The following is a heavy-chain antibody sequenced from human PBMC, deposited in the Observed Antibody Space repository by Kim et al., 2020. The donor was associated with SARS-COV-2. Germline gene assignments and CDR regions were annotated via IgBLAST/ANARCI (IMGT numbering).Heavy chain of an antibody. CDR1: GFTFSNYA. CDR2: ISYDGSNK. V-gene: IGHV3-30-3*01. D-gene: IGHD3-3*01. Sequence: GGSLRLSCEASGFTFSNYAMYWVRQAPGKGLEWVAVISYDGSNKYYADTVKGRSTISRDSSKSTLYLQMNSLRDEDTAVYYCARSTIFGVLNFYFDYWGQGTLVTVSS. CDR3: ARSTIFGVLNFYFDY. J-gene: IGHJ4*02.